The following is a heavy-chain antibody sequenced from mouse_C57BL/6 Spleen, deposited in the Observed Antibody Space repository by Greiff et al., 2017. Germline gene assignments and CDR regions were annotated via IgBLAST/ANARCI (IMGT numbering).Heavy chain of an antibody. CDR3: ARDRRDSSGSHFDY. CDR2: ISDGGSYT. CDR1: GFTFSSYA. V-gene: IGHV5-4*01. D-gene: IGHD3-2*02. J-gene: IGHJ2*01. Sequence: EVKVVESGGGLVKPGGSLKLSCAASGFTFSSYAMSWVRQTPEKRLEWVATISDGGSYTYYPDNVKGRFTISRDNAKNHLYLQMSHLKSEDTAMYYCARDRRDSSGSHFDYWGQGTTLTVSS.